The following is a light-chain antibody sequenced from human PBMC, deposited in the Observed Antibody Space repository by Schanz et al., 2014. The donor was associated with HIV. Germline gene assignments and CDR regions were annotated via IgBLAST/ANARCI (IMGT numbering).Light chain of an antibody. CDR3: GTWHSNLIGWR. J-gene: IGLJ3*02. CDR1: ALNLGHNF. CDR2: ADY. Sequence: QSLLTQPPSVSAAPGQRVTISCSGGALNLGHNFVSWYQQFPGTAPKLLIFADYQRPSEIPDRISGSKTGTSATLAINGLQTGDEADYYCGTWHSNLIGWRFGGGTKLTVL. V-gene: IGLV1-51*01.